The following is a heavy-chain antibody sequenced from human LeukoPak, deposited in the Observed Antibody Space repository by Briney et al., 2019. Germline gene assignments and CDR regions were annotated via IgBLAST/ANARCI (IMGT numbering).Heavy chain of an antibody. Sequence: GGSLRLSCAASGFTFSSYAMSWVRQAPGKGLEWVSAISGSGGSTYYADSVKGRFTISRDNSKNTLYLQMNSLRAEDTAVYYCAKIAISILTGLSWGTFDYWGQGTLVTVSS. CDR1: GFTFSSYA. J-gene: IGHJ4*02. CDR3: AKIAISILTGLSWGTFDY. CDR2: ISGSGGST. V-gene: IGHV3-23*01. D-gene: IGHD3-9*01.